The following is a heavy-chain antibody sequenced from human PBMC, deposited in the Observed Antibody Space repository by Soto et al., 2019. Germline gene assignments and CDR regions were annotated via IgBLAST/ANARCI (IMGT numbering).Heavy chain of an antibody. CDR3: ARDLWGYCGTDCYPLDV. CDR1: GGSFSGYY. V-gene: IGHV4-59*01. Sequence: SETLSLTCAVYGGSFSGYYWNWIRQPPGKGLEWIGYMYNTGSTVYNPSFKSRVTISVDTSKNQFSLKLNSVTAADTAVYYCARDLWGYCGTDCYPLDVWGQGPTVTVS. J-gene: IGHJ6*02. CDR2: MYNTGST. D-gene: IGHD2-21*02.